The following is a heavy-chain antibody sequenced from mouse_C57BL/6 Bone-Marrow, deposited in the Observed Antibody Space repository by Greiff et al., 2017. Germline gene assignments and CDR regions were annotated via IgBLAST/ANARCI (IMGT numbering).Heavy chain of an antibody. D-gene: IGHD1-1*01. CDR3: ARAGVYYGSSLAWFAY. V-gene: IGHV1-59*01. Sequence: QVQLQQPGAELVRPGTSVKLSCKASGYTFTSYWMHWVKQRPGQGLEWIGGIDPSDSYTNYNQKFKGKATLTVDTSSSTAYMQLSRLTSEDSAVYYCARAGVYYGSSLAWFAYWGQGTLVTVSA. CDR2: IDPSDSYT. J-gene: IGHJ3*01. CDR1: GYTFTSYW.